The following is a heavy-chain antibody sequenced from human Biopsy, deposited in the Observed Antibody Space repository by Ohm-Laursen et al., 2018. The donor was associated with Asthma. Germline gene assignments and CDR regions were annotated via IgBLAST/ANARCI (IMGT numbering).Heavy chain of an antibody. V-gene: IGHV3-23*01. J-gene: IGHJ4*02. CDR1: GFTFSSSA. Sequence: SLRLSCAASGFTFSSSAMSWVRQAPGKGLERVSAITGSGGTTYYADSVRGRFTISGDNSKSTLFLQMDSLSAEDTAVYYCAKDFRGIAVAGDRGFDHWGQGTLVTVSS. CDR3: AKDFRGIAVAGDRGFDH. D-gene: IGHD6-19*01. CDR2: ITGSGGTT.